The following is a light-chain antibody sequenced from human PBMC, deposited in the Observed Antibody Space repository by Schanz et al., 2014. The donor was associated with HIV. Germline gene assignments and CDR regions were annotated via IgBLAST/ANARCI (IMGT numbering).Light chain of an antibody. CDR1: SSDVGSYNL. CDR3: CSYTTSGSLV. CDR2: EGS. V-gene: IGLV2-14*02. J-gene: IGLJ3*02. Sequence: QSALTQPASVSGSPGQSITISCTGTSSDVGSYNLPSWYQQHPGKAPKLMIYEGSKRPSGVSNRFSGSKSGNTASLTISGLQAEDEADYYCCSYTTSGSLVFGGGTKLTVL.